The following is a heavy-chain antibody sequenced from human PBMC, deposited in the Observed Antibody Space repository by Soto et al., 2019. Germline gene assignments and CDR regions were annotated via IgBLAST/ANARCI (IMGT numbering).Heavy chain of an antibody. CDR1: GFTFSNAW. Sequence: PGGSLRLSCAASGFTFSNAWMSWVRQAPGKGLEWVGRIKSKTDGGTTDYAAPVKGRFTISRDDSKNTLYLQMNSRKTEDTAVYYCTTDPINYYDSSGYYYEGSWGKGTLVTVSS. D-gene: IGHD3-22*01. J-gene: IGHJ5*02. CDR2: IKSKTDGGTT. V-gene: IGHV3-15*01. CDR3: TTDPINYYDSSGYYYEGS.